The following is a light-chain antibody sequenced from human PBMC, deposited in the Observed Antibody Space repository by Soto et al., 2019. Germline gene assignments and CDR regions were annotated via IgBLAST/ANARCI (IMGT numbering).Light chain of an antibody. V-gene: IGKV1-27*01. CDR3: QKYSSVIT. CDR2: AAS. Sequence: DIQMTQSPASLSASVGDRVTITCRASQGISNYLAWYQQKPGKVPKLLIYAASTLQSGVPSRFSGSGFGTDFTLTITSLQPEDVATYYCQKYSSVITFGQGTRLEIK. J-gene: IGKJ5*01. CDR1: QGISNY.